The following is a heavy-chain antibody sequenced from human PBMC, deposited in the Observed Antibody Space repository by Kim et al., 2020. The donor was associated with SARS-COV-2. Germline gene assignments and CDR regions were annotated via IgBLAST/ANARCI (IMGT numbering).Heavy chain of an antibody. CDR3: ARVPADYSSFYTCGYRKRRLFHP. V-gene: IGHV4-31*03. J-gene: IGHJ5*02. CDR1: GGSISSSGYY. CDR2: IYYTATT. Sequence: SETLSLTCTVSGGSISSSGYYWSWIRQHPGKGLEWIAYIYYTATTYYNPSLRSRATMSIDTSENQFSLKLNSVTAADTAVYYCARVPADYSSFYTCGYRKRRLFHPWAQGTRVTVS. D-gene: IGHD5-12*01.